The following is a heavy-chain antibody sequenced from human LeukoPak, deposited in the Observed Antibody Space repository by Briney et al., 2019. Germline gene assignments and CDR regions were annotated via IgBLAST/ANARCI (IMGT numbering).Heavy chain of an antibody. Sequence: GGSLRLSCAASGFTFRSYAMSWVRQAPGKGLEWVSGISGSGDNTYYADFVKGRFTISRDNSRNTLYLQMNSLRAEDTAIYYCAKKAVAGYYYYYMDVWGKGTTVTVSS. J-gene: IGHJ6*03. V-gene: IGHV3-23*01. CDR1: GFTFRSYA. CDR3: AKKAVAGYYYYYMDV. CDR2: ISGSGDNT. D-gene: IGHD6-19*01.